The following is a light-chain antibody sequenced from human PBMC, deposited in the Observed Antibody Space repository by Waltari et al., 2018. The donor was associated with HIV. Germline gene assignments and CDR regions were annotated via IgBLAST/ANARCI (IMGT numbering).Light chain of an antibody. J-gene: IGLJ1*01. V-gene: IGLV3-21*02. Sequence: SYVLTQPASVSVAPGQTANVTCGGDNVESKSVHWYQQRAGKAPILVLYDDTDRPSGIPERVSGSNVGNTATLTISRVEAGDEGDYYCHVWESSSDEYVFGTGTKVTV. CDR3: HVWESSSDEYV. CDR2: DDT. CDR1: NVESKS.